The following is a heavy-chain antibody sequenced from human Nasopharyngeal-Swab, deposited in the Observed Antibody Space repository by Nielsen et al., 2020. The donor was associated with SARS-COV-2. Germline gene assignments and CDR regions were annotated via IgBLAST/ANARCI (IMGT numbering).Heavy chain of an antibody. CDR1: GYNSDKYG. CDR2: MNPNSGNT. CDR3: ARGFIVATIFHYYYYMDV. D-gene: IGHD5-12*01. V-gene: IGHV1-8*01. J-gene: IGHJ6*03. Sequence: ASVQVSCKTSGYNSDKYGVSWVRRAPGQGLEWMGWMNPNSGNTGYAQQFQGSVTMTRNTSISTASMELSSLRSEDTAVYYCARGFIVATIFHYYYYMDVWGKGTTVTVSS.